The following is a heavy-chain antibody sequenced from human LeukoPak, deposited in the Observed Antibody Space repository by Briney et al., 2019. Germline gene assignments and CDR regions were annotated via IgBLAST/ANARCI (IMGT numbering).Heavy chain of an antibody. Sequence: GGSLRLSCAASGFSFSSYAMSWVRHAPGKVLEWVSAISSSGGSTYYADSVKGRFTISRDNSKNTLYLQMNSLRAEDTAVYYCAKLFIAARLVDYWGQGTLVTVSS. J-gene: IGHJ4*02. CDR3: AKLFIAARLVDY. CDR2: ISSSGGST. CDR1: GFSFSSYA. V-gene: IGHV3-23*01. D-gene: IGHD6-6*01.